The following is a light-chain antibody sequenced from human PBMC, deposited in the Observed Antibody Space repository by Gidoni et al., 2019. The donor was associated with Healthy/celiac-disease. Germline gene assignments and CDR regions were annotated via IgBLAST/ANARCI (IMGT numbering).Light chain of an antibody. CDR2: GAS. V-gene: IGKV3-15*01. J-gene: IGKJ1*01. CDR3: QQYNNWPRWT. CDR1: QSVSRH. Sequence: PGERATLSCRASQSVSRHLAWYQQKPGQAPRLLIYGASTRATGIPARFSGSGSGTEFTLTISSLQSEDFAVYYCQQYNNWPRWTFGQGTKVEIK.